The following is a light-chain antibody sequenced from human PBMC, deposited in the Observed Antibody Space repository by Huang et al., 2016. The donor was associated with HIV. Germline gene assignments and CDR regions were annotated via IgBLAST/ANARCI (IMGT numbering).Light chain of an antibody. Sequence: DIQMTQSPSSLSASVGDRVTITCRASKSISSYLNWYQQKPGKAPKLLIYASSSMESGVPSRVSGSGSGTDFTLTISSLQPEDFATYYCQQSYSSLTFGGGTKVEIK. J-gene: IGKJ4*01. V-gene: IGKV1-39*01. CDR2: ASS. CDR3: QQSYSSLT. CDR1: KSISSY.